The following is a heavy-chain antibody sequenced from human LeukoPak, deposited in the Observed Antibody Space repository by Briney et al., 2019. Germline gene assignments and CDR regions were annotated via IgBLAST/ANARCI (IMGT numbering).Heavy chain of an antibody. CDR3: ARDPEDYFDY. CDR1: GGSISSSSYY. Sequence: ETLSLTCTVSGGSISSSSYYWGWVRQAPGKGLEWVSYISSSSGTIYYADSVKGRFTISRDNAKNSLYLQMNSLRADDTAVYYCARDPEDYFDYWGQGTLVTVSS. CDR2: ISSSSGTI. J-gene: IGHJ4*02. V-gene: IGHV3-48*01.